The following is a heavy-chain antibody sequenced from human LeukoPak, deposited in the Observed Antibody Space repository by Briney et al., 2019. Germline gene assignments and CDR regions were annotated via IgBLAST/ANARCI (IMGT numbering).Heavy chain of an antibody. CDR1: GLTFSSYA. CDR2: IYRGGST. V-gene: IGHV3-66*01. D-gene: IGHD7-27*01. Sequence: GGSLRLSCAASGLTFSSYAMSWVRQAPGKGLEWVSVIYRGGSTYYDDSLKGRFTISRDTSKNTLYLQMNSLRATDTAVYYFAREPGSYYYGMDVWGQGTSVTVSS. J-gene: IGHJ6*02. CDR3: AREPGSYYYGMDV.